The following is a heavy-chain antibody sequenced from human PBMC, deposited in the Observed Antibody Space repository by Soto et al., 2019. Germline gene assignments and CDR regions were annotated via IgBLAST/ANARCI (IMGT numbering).Heavy chain of an antibody. CDR2: IYYSGST. CDR3: ARHNPQQMDDYPSYGMDV. Sequence: SETLSLTCTVSGGSISSSSYYWGWMRQPPGKGLEWIGSIYYSGSTYYNPSLKSRVTISVDTSKNQFSLKLSSVTAADTAVYYCARHNPQQMDDYPSYGMDVWGQGTTVTVSS. D-gene: IGHD6-13*01. CDR1: GGSISSSSYY. J-gene: IGHJ6*02. V-gene: IGHV4-39*01.